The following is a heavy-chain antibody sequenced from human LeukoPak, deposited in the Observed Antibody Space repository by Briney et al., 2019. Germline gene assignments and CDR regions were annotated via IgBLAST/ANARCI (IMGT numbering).Heavy chain of an antibody. V-gene: IGHV4-59*01. D-gene: IGHD3-10*01. CDR3: ARGFGSGSYYFDY. CDR1: GGSISSYY. CDR2: IYYSGST. Sequence: SETLSLTCTVSGGSISSYYWSWIQQPPGKGLEWIGYIYYSGSTNYNPSLKSRVTISVDTSKNQFSLKLSSVTAADTAVYYCARGFGSGSYYFDYWGQGTLVTVSS. J-gene: IGHJ4*02.